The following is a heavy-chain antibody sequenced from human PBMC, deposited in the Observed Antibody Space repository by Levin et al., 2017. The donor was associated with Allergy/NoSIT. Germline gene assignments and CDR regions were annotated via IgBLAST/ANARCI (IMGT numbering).Heavy chain of an antibody. V-gene: IGHV4-30-4*01. D-gene: IGHD6-19*01. CDR1: CGSISSGDYY. CDR2: IYYSGST. Sequence: SQTLSLTCTVSCGSISSGDYYWSWIRQPPGKGLEWIGYIYYSGSTYYNPSLKSRVTISVDTSKNQFSLKLSSVTAADTAVYYCARGAVAGLHYYFDYWGQGTLVTVSS. J-gene: IGHJ4*02. CDR3: ARGAVAGLHYYFDY.